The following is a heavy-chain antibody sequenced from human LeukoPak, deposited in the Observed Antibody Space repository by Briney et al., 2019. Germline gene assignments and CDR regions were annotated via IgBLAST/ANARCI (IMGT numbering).Heavy chain of an antibody. Sequence: ASVKVSCKASGYTFTSYDINWVRQATGQGLEWMGWMNPNSGNTGYAQKFQGRVTITRNTSISTAYMELSSLRSEDTAVYYCARVGLAYLERWLEGYYFDYWGQGTLVTVSS. J-gene: IGHJ4*02. D-gene: IGHD5-24*01. CDR2: MNPNSGNT. CDR1: GYTFTSYD. CDR3: ARVGLAYLERWLEGYYFDY. V-gene: IGHV1-8*03.